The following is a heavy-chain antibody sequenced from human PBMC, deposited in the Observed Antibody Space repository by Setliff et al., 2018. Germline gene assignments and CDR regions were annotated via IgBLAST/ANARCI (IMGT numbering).Heavy chain of an antibody. D-gene: IGHD3-10*01. Sequence: TSETLSLTCSVSGGSISSGSYYWGRIRQSPGKGLEWIGSMYYSGSTYYNPSLKGRVTLSVDTTKNQFSLKLTSMTAADTVVYFCARHLLVQGTYHFDYWGQGSPVTVSS. CDR3: ARHLLVQGTYHFDY. J-gene: IGHJ4*02. CDR2: MYYSGST. CDR1: GGSISSGSYY. V-gene: IGHV4-39*01.